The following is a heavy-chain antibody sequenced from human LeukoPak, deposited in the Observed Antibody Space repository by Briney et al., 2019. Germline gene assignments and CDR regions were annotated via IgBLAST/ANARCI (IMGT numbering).Heavy chain of an antibody. J-gene: IGHJ5*02. D-gene: IGHD2-15*01. CDR2: INPNSGGT. CDR3: ARDQGVVVAAHNWFDP. Sequence: ASVKVSCKASGYTFTGYYMHWVRQAPGQGLGWMGLINPNSGGTNYAQKFQGRVTMTRDTSISTAYMELSRLRSDDTAVYYCARDQGVVVAAHNWFDPWGQGTLVTVSS. CDR1: GYTFTGYY. V-gene: IGHV1-2*02.